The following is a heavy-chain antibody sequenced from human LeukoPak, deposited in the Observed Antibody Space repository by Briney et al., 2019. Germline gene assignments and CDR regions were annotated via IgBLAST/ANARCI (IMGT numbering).Heavy chain of an antibody. V-gene: IGHV4-59*01. CDR2: IYYGGST. CDR1: GGXISSYF. J-gene: IGHJ6*02. D-gene: IGHD2-15*01. CDR3: ARFCSGGSCPDV. Sequence: PSETLSLTCTVSGGXISSYFCTWIRQPPGKGLEWIGHIYYGGSTRYNPSLKSRVSISVDTSKNQFSLKLTSVTAADTAVYYCARFCSGGSCPDVWGQGTTVSVSS.